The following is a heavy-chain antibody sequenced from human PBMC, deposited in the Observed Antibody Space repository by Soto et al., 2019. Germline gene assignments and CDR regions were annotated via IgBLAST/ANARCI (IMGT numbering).Heavy chain of an antibody. CDR2: IYYNGNT. CDR1: IVSSIISGYY. J-gene: IGHJ4*02. Sequence: SATXSLTCTFSIVSSIISGYYWCGIRQPPGNGLEWIGTIYYNGNTYYNPSLTSLVTISLDTSKNHFSLKLNSVTAADTAVYYCASTSIAVALKWGQGTQVNV. V-gene: IGHV4-39*01. CDR3: ASTSIAVALK. D-gene: IGHD6-19*01.